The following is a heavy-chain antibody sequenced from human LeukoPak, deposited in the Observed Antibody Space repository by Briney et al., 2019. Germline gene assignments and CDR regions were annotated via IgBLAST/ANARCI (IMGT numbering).Heavy chain of an antibody. CDR2: ISYDGSNK. Sequence: HPGGSLRLSCAASGFTFSSYAMHWVRQAPGKGLEWVAVISYDGSNKYYADSVKGRFTISRDNSKNTLYLQMNSLRAEDTAVYYCARAHYDSSGYYYFDYWGQGTLVTVSS. CDR3: ARAHYDSSGYYYFDY. D-gene: IGHD3-22*01. CDR1: GFTFSSYA. J-gene: IGHJ4*02. V-gene: IGHV3-30*14.